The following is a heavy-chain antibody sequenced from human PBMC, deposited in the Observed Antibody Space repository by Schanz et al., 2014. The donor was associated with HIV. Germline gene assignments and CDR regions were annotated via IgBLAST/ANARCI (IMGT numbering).Heavy chain of an antibody. V-gene: IGHV3-30*18. D-gene: IGHD3-22*01. CDR1: GFTFDSFG. Sequence: QMQLVESGGGVVQPGRSLRLSCAASGFTFDSFGMHWVRQAPGKGLEWVSVISYDGRNKLYADSVKGRFTMSRDNSKNTLYLQMNRLRADDTAVYYCAKDRNYYDSKYIGKGNYYYYYGMDVWGQGTTVTISS. CDR2: ISYDGRNK. J-gene: IGHJ6*02. CDR3: AKDRNYYDSKYIGKGNYYYYYGMDV.